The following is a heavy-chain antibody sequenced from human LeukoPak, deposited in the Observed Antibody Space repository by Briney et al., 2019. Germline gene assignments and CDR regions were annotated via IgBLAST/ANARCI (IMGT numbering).Heavy chain of an antibody. D-gene: IGHD3-16*01. CDR3: ARARGGNYFDY. CDR1: GYTFTSYY. Sequence: ASVKVSCKASGYTFTSYYIHWVRQAPGRGLEWMGIINPSGGSPSYAQKFQGRVTMTRDTSISTAYMELSRLRSDDTAVYYCARARGGNYFDYWGQGTLVTVSS. CDR2: INPSGGSP. V-gene: IGHV1-46*01. J-gene: IGHJ4*02.